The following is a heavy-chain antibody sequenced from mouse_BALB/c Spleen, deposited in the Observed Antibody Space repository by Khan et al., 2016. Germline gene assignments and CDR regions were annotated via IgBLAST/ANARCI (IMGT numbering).Heavy chain of an antibody. J-gene: IGHJ2*01. CDR2: INPYNAGT. CDR3: ARDYYGYDFDY. V-gene: IGHV1S136*01. D-gene: IGHD2-2*01. Sequence: VRLQQSGPELVKPGASVKMSCKAAGYTFTNYVMHWVKQKPGQGLEWIGYINPYNAGTKYNEKFKGKATLTSDRSSSTAYMELSSLTSEDSAVXYCARDYYGYDFDYWGQGTTLTVSS. CDR1: GYTFTNYV.